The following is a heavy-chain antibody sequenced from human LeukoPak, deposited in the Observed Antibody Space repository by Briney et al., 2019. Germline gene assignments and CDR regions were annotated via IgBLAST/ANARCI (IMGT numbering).Heavy chain of an antibody. D-gene: IGHD3-22*01. V-gene: IGHV4-31*03. J-gene: IGHJ4*02. CDR1: GGSISSGGYY. CDR2: IYYSGST. Sequence: SETLSLTCTVSGGSISSGGYYWSWIRQHPGKGLEWTGYIYYSGSTYYNPSLKSRVTISVDTSKNQFSLKLSSVTAADTAVYYCARGLWLYYFDYWGQGTLVTVSS. CDR3: ARGLWLYYFDY.